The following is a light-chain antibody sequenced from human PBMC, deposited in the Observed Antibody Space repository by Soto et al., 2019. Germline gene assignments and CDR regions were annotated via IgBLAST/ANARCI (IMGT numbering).Light chain of an antibody. Sequence: QSALTQPRSVSGSPGQSVTISCTGTSSDVGDYNYVSWYQKHPGKAPKLILYDVNKRPSGVPDRFSGSKSGNTASLTISGLQAEDEADYYCCSHAPGAMWVFGGGTKVTVL. CDR3: CSHAPGAMWV. V-gene: IGLV2-11*01. CDR1: SSDVGDYNY. CDR2: DVN. J-gene: IGLJ2*01.